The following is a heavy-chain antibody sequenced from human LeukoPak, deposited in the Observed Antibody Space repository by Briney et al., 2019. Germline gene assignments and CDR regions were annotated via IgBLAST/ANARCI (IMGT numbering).Heavy chain of an antibody. CDR1: GFTFDDYA. V-gene: IGHV3-9*01. CDR3: AKLVDGYNYLDY. Sequence: GRSLRLSCAASGFTFDDYAMHWVRQAPGKGLEWVLGISWNSGSIGYADSVKGRFTISRDNAKNSLYLQMNSLRAEDTALYYCAKLVDGYNYLDYWGQGTLVTVSS. CDR2: ISWNSGSI. D-gene: IGHD5-24*01. J-gene: IGHJ4*02.